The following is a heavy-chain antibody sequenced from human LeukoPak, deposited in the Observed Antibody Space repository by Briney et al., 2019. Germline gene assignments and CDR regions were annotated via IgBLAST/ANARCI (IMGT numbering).Heavy chain of an antibody. V-gene: IGHV3-66*01. CDR1: GFTVSSNY. J-gene: IGHJ6*02. CDR3: AKDLDTTVINYHYSGMDV. D-gene: IGHD4-23*01. CDR2: LYSGGST. Sequence: GGSLRLTCAASGFTVSSNYMNWVRQAPGKGLEWVSVLYSGGSTYYADSVKGRFTISRDNANNTLYLQMNSLRAEDTAVYYCAKDLDTTVINYHYSGMDVWGQGTTVTVSS.